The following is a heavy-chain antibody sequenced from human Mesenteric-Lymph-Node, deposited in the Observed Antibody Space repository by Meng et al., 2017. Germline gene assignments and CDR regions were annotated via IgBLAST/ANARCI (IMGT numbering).Heavy chain of an antibody. CDR1: GGSISSGGYY. D-gene: IGHD3-10*01. J-gene: IGHJ3*02. CDR2: IYYSGST. Sequence: SETLSLTCTVSGGSISSGGYYWSWIRQHPGKGLEWIGYIYYSGSTYYNPSLKSRVTISVDTSKNQFSLKLSSVTAADTAVYYCARELMVRGVTEGYAFDIWGQGTMVTVSS. CDR3: ARELMVRGVTEGYAFDI. V-gene: IGHV4-31*03.